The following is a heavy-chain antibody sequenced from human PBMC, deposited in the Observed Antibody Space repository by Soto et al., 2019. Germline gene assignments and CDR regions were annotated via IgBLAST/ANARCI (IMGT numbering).Heavy chain of an antibody. CDR2: IWYDGSIK. J-gene: IGHJ6*02. CDR3: ARIDCTGDNCNPYYHYGMDV. CDR1: GFTFHTYG. Sequence: GGSLRLSCAASGFTFHTYGMHWVRQTPGKGLQWVAIIWYDGSIKYYADSVRGRFTISRDNSKNTLYLQMNSLRDEDTAVYYCARIDCTGDNCNPYYHYGMDVWGQGTTVTVSS. D-gene: IGHD2-8*02. V-gene: IGHV3-33*01.